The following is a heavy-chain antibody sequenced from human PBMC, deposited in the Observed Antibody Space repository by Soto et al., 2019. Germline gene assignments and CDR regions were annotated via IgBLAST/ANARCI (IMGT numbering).Heavy chain of an antibody. CDR1: GFTFSNAW. Sequence: EVQLVESGGGLVKPGGSLRLSCAASGFTFSNAWMNWVRQAPGKGLEWVAHIKSETDGGTTDYAAPVKGRFTISRDNSKSALYLQMNSLKSEETAVYYWTPDPGSYPHHFDYWGQGTLVTVSS. J-gene: IGHJ4*02. D-gene: IGHD1-26*01. CDR3: TPDPGSYPHHFDY. V-gene: IGHV3-15*07. CDR2: IKSETDGGTT.